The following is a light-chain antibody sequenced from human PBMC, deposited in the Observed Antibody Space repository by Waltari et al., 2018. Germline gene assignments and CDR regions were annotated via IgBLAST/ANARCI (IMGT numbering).Light chain of an antibody. CDR2: HAS. Sequence: EIVLTQSPATLSLSPGERATLSCRASQSVSNFLAWYQQKPGQAPRLFIYHASNRATGIPARFSGRGSGTDFTLTISSLEPGDSAIYYCQQRANWPPLTFGGGTRVEI. V-gene: IGKV3-11*01. J-gene: IGKJ4*01. CDR1: QSVSNF. CDR3: QQRANWPPLT.